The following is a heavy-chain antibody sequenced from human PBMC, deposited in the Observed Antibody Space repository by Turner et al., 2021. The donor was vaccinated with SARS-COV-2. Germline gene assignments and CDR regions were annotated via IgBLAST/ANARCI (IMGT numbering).Heavy chain of an antibody. CDR1: GYTLIELS. J-gene: IGHJ4*02. D-gene: IGHD2-21*02. Sequence: VQLVQSGAEVKKPGASVTVSCNVSGYTLIELSMHWVRQAPGKGLEWMGGFDPEDGETIYAQKFQGRVTMTEDTSTDTAYMELSSLRSEDMAVYYCATGYAYCGADCSIDYWGQGTLVTVSS. CDR3: ATGYAYCGADCSIDY. V-gene: IGHV1-24*01. CDR2: FDPEDGET.